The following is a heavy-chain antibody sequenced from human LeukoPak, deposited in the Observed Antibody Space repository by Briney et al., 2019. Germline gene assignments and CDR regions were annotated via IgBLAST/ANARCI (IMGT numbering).Heavy chain of an antibody. J-gene: IGHJ4*02. V-gene: IGHV4-34*01. CDR3: ARWASSTSLNFDY. D-gene: IGHD2-2*01. CDR2: INHSGST. Sequence: SETLSLTCAVYGGSFSGYYWSWIRQPPGKGLEWIGEINHSGSTNHNPSLKSRVTISVDTSKNQFSLKLSSVTAADTAVYYCARWASSTSLNFDYWGQGTLVTVSS. CDR1: GGSFSGYY.